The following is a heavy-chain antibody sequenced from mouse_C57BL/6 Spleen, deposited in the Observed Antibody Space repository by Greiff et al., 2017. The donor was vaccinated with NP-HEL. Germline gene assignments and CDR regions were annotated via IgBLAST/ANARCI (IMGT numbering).Heavy chain of an antibody. CDR2: IYPGDGDT. CDR3: ARYDWGRAMDY. D-gene: IGHD4-1*01. J-gene: IGHJ4*01. V-gene: IGHV1-82*01. CDR1: GYAFSSSW. Sequence: QVQLQQSGPELVKPGASVKISCKASGYAFSSSWMNWVKQRPGKGLEWIGRIYPGDGDTNYNGKFKGKATLTADKSSSTAYMQLSSLTSEDSAVYFCARYDWGRAMDYWGQGTSVTVSS.